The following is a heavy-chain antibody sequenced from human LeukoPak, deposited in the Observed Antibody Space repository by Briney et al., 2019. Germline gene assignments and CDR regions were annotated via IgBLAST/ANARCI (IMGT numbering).Heavy chain of an antibody. CDR2: IIPIFGTA. D-gene: IGHD3-22*01. J-gene: IGHJ2*01. CDR3: ARAAPYYYDSSGDWYFDL. CDR1: GGTFISYA. Sequence: ASVKVSCKASGGTFISYAISWVRQAPGQGLEWMGGIIPIFGTANYAQKFQGRVTITADEYTSTAYMELSSLRSEDTAVYYCARAAPYYYDSSGDWYFDLWGRGTLVTVSS. V-gene: IGHV1-69*13.